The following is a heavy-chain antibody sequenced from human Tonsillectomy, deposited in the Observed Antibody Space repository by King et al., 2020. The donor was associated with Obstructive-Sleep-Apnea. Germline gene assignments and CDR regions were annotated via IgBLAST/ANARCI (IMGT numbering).Heavy chain of an antibody. V-gene: IGHV4-39*07. CDR1: GGSVSSTTHY. CDR2: IYYSGNT. J-gene: IGHJ4*02. D-gene: IGHD6-13*01. Sequence: LQLQESGPGLVKPSETLSLRCTVSGGSVSSTTHYWGWIRQPPGKGLEWIGSIYYSGNTYYNPSLKSRITISVDTSKNQFSLNLSSVTAADTAMYYCARVVAITADYNFDYWGRGILVTVSS. CDR3: ARVVAITADYNFDY.